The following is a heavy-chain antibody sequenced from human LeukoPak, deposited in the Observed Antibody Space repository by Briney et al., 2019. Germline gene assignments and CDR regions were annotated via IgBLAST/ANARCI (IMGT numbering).Heavy chain of an antibody. V-gene: IGHV1-8*01. Sequence: ASVKVSCKASGYTFTSYDINWVRQATGQGLEWMGWMNPNSGNTGYAQKFQGRVTMTRSTSISTAYMELSSLRSEDTAVYYCARGPGDSSSWYPFNWGQGTLVTVSS. D-gene: IGHD6-13*01. CDR2: MNPNSGNT. J-gene: IGHJ4*02. CDR1: GYTFTSYD. CDR3: ARGPGDSSSWYPFN.